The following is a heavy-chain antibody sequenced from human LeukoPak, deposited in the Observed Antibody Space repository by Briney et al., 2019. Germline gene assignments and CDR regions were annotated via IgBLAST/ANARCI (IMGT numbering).Heavy chain of an antibody. CDR3: ARERSGWFFSN. V-gene: IGHV1-18*01. Sequence: EASVKVSCKASGYSFTSYGITWVQQAPGQGLEWMGWINPYNGNTNYAQKLQGRVTMTTDTSTSTAYMDLRSLRSDDTAVYYCARERSGWFFSNWGQGTLVTVSS. D-gene: IGHD6-19*01. CDR2: INPYNGNT. CDR1: GYSFTSYG. J-gene: IGHJ4*02.